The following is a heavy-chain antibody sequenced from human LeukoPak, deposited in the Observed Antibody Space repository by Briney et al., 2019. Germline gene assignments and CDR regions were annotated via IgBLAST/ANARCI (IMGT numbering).Heavy chain of an antibody. V-gene: IGHV4-39*07. J-gene: IGHJ3*02. D-gene: IGHD6-19*01. CDR1: GGSISSSSFY. CDR2: IYYSGNT. Sequence: SETLSLTCTVSGGSISSSSFYWGWIRQPPGKGLEWIGSIYYSGNTYYNPSLKSRVTISVDTSKNQFSLKLSSVTAADTAVYYCARGHVAVAGSTLSAFDIWGQGTMVTVSS. CDR3: ARGHVAVAGSTLSAFDI.